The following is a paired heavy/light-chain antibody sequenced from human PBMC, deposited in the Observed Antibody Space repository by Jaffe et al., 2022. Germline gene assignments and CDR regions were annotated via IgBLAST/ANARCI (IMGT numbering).Heavy chain of an antibody. CDR2: ISAYNGNT. J-gene: IGHJ4*02. CDR3: ARELPNILDSGYVSRSAAGINYFDY. D-gene: IGHD5-12*01. Sequence: QVQLVQSGAEVKKPGASVKVSCKASGYTFTSYGISWVRQAPGQGLEWMGWISAYNGNTNYAQKLQGRVTMTTDTSTSTAYMELRSLRSDDTAVYYCARELPNILDSGYVSRSAAGINYFDYWGQGTLVTVSS. V-gene: IGHV1-18*01. CDR1: GYTFTSYG.
Light chain of an antibody. J-gene: IGKJ3*01. V-gene: IGKV1-39*01. CDR3: QQSYSTPRVT. CDR1: QSISSY. CDR2: AAS. Sequence: DIQMTQSPSSLSASVGDRVTITCRASQSISSYLNWYQQKPGKAPKLLIYAASSLQSGVPSRFSGSGSGTDFTLTISSLQPEDFATYYCQQSYSTPRVTFGPGTKVDIK.